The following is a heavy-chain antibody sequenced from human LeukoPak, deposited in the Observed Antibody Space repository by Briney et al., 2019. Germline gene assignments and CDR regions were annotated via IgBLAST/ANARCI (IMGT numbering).Heavy chain of an antibody. CDR1: GGSISSYY. V-gene: IGHV4-4*07. CDR2: IYTSGST. Sequence: PSETLSLTCTVSGGSISSYYWSWIRQPAGKGLEWIGRIYTSGSTNYNPSLKSRVTMSVDTSKNQFSLKLSSVTAADTAVYYCARESPYGSGSYYKGSWFDPWGQGTLVTVSS. CDR3: ARESPYGSGSYYKGSWFDP. J-gene: IGHJ5*02. D-gene: IGHD3-10*01.